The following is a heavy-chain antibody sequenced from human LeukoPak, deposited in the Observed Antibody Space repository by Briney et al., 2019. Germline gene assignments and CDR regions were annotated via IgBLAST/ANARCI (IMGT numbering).Heavy chain of an antibody. V-gene: IGHV4-34*01. CDR2: INHSGST. D-gene: IGHD1-20*01. CDR3: ARAGRITGTTALFDY. CDR1: GGSFSGYY. Sequence: SETLSLTCAVYGGSFSGYYWSWIRQPPGKGLEWIGEINHSGSTNYNPSLKSRVTISVDTSKNQFSLRLSSVTAADTAVYYCARAGRITGTTALFDYWGQGTLVTVSS. J-gene: IGHJ4*02.